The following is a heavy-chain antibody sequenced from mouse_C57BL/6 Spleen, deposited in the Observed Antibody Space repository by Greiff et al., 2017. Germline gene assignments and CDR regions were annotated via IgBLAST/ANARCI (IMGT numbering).Heavy chain of an antibody. Sequence: QVQLQQSGAELARPGASVKMSCKASGYTFTSYTMHWVKQRPGQGLEWIGYINPSSGYTKYNQKFKGKATLTADKSSSTADIQLSSLPSEDAAVYYFSRWGYGCSYDGYWGQGATLTSSS. V-gene: IGHV1-4*01. J-gene: IGHJ2*01. CDR2: INPSSGYT. CDR3: SRWGYGCSYDGY. CDR1: GYTFTSYT. D-gene: IGHD1-1*01.